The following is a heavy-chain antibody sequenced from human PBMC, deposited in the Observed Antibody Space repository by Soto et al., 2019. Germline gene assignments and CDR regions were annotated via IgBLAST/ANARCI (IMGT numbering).Heavy chain of an antibody. Sequence: LRLSCAASGFTLSSYSMSWVRQAPGKGLEWVSAISGSGGTSYYADSVKGRFTISRDNSKNTVYLQMNSLRAEDTAVYFCANAYCSSTSCRAEYLQHWGQGTLVTVSS. V-gene: IGHV3-23*01. CDR1: GFTLSSYS. CDR2: ISGSGGTS. J-gene: IGHJ1*01. D-gene: IGHD2-2*01. CDR3: ANAYCSSTSCRAEYLQH.